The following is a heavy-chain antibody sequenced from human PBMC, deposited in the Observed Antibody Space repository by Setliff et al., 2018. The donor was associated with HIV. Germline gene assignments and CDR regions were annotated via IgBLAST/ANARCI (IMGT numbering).Heavy chain of an antibody. D-gene: IGHD1-26*01. V-gene: IGHV4-4*02. CDR1: GGSISSSNW. Sequence: ASETLSLTCAVSGGSISSSNWWSWVRQPPGKGLEWIGEIYHSGSTNYNPSLKSRVTISVDKSKNQFSLKLSSVTAADTAVYYCARRELLEYYFDYWGQGTLVTVSS. J-gene: IGHJ4*02. CDR3: ARRELLEYYFDY. CDR2: IYHSGST.